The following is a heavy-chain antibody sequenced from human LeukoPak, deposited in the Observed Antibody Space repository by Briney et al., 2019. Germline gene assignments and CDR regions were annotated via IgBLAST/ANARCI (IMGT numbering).Heavy chain of an antibody. CDR2: ISAYNGNT. D-gene: IGHD3-10*01. CDR3: ARGGGSYGSGNQNPHPYYYYYYGMDV. J-gene: IGHJ6*02. V-gene: IGHV1-18*01. Sequence: ASVKVSCTASGYTFTSYGISWVRQAPGQGLEWMGWISAYNGNTNYAQKLQGRVTMTTDTSTSTAYMELRSLRSDDTAVYYCARGGGSYGSGNQNPHPYYYYYYGMDVWGQGTTVTVSS. CDR1: GYTFTSYG.